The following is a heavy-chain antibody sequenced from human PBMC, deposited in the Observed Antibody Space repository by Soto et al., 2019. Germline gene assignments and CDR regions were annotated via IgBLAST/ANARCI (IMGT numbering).Heavy chain of an antibody. D-gene: IGHD4-17*01. J-gene: IGHJ4*02. CDR3: ARWNYGYYARFDY. Sequence: QVQLVQSGAEVKKSGASVKVSCKASGYTFTSHDINWVRQATGQGLEWMGWMNPNSGNTGYAQKFPGRVTMTRNTSISTAYMELSSLSSEDTAVYYCARWNYGYYARFDYWGQGTLVTVYS. CDR2: MNPNSGNT. V-gene: IGHV1-8*01. CDR1: GYTFTSHD.